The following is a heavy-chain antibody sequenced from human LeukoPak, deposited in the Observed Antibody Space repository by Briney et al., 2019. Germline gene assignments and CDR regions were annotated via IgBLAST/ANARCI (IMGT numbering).Heavy chain of an antibody. CDR2: ISAYNGNT. V-gene: IGHV1-18*01. D-gene: IGHD2-2*02. CDR1: GYTFTSYG. CDR3: ARDFCSSTSCYTFSWFDP. Sequence: ASVKVSCKASGYTFTSYGISWVRQAPGQGLEWMGWISAYNGNTNCAQKLQGRVTMTTDTSTSTAYMELWSLRSDDTAVYYCARDFCSSTSCYTFSWFDPWGQGTLVTVSS. J-gene: IGHJ5*02.